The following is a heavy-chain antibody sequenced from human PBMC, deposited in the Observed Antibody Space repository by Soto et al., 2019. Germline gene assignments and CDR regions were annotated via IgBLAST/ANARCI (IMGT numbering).Heavy chain of an antibody. Sequence: EVQLVESGGGLVQPGGSLRLSCAASGFTFSSYSMNWVRQAPGKGLEWVSYISSSSSTIYYADSVKGRFTISRDNAKNSLYLQMNSLRYEDTAVYYCARTRRHSSGWYELNCFDPWGQGTLVTVSS. CDR3: ARTRRHSSGWYELNCFDP. J-gene: IGHJ5*02. D-gene: IGHD6-19*01. V-gene: IGHV3-48*02. CDR2: ISSSSSTI. CDR1: GFTFSSYS.